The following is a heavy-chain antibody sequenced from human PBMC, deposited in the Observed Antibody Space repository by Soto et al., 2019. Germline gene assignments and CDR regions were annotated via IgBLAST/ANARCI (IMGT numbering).Heavy chain of an antibody. Sequence: QVQLVQSGAEVKKPGSSVKVSCKASGGTFSSYAISWVRQAPGQGLEWMGGIIPIFGTANYAQKFQGRVTITADESTSTAYMELSSLRSENTAVYYCASRLELRWFAGGHYYYGMDVWGQGTTVTVSS. D-gene: IGHD1-7*01. J-gene: IGHJ6*02. CDR1: GGTFSSYA. V-gene: IGHV1-69*01. CDR2: IIPIFGTA. CDR3: ASRLELRWFAGGHYYYGMDV.